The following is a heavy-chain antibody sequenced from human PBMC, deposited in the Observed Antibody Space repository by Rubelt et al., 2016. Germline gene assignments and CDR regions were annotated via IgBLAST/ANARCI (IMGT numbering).Heavy chain of an antibody. D-gene: IGHD1-26*01. V-gene: IGHV3-72*01. Sequence: APGKGLEWVARSRSKTYSSTTEYAASVKGRFTIARDDSKSSLYLQMNSLKIEDTAVYYCARGSGRDFDYWGQGTLVTVSS. CDR2: SRSKTYSSTT. CDR3: ARGSGRDFDY. J-gene: IGHJ4*02.